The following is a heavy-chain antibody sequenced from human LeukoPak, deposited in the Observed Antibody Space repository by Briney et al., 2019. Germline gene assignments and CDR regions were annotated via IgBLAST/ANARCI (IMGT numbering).Heavy chain of an antibody. CDR1: GGSISSYY. V-gene: IGHV4-59*01. D-gene: IGHD6-19*01. Sequence: PSETLSLTCTVSGGSISSYYWSWLRQPPGKGLEWIGYTYYSGSTNYNPSLKSRVTISVDTSKNQFSLKLSSVTAADTAVYYCARVGYSSGWYGYFYDYWGQGTLVTVSS. J-gene: IGHJ4*02. CDR2: TYYSGST. CDR3: ARVGYSSGWYGYFYDY.